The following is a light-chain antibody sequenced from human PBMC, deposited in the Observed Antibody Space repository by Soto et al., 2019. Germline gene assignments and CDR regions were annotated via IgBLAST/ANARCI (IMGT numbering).Light chain of an antibody. CDR1: QSVSSY. Sequence: EMVLTQSPATLSLSPGERATLSCRASQSVSSYLAWYQQTPGQAPRLLIYDASNRATGIPARFSGSGSGTDFTLTISSVEPEDWAVYYAQHRSNWLFTCGPGPKVDIK. CDR3: QHRSNWLFT. J-gene: IGKJ3*01. CDR2: DAS. V-gene: IGKV3-11*01.